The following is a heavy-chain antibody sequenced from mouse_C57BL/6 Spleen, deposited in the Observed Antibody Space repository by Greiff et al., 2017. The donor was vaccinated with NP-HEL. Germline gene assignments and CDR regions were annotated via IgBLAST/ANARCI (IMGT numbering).Heavy chain of an antibody. CDR1: GFTFSSYA. CDR3: TRDRAGTDYFDY. Sequence: EVQVVESGEGLVKPGGSLKLSCAASGFTFSSYAMSWVRQTPEKRLEWVAYISSGGDYIYYADTVKGRFTISRDNARNTLYLQMSSLKSEDTAMYYCTRDRAGTDYFDYWGQGTTLTVSS. CDR2: ISSGGDYI. V-gene: IGHV5-9-1*02. D-gene: IGHD3-1*01. J-gene: IGHJ2*01.